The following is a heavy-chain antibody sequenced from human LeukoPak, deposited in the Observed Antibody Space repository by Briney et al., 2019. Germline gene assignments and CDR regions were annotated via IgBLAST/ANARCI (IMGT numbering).Heavy chain of an antibody. CDR1: GGSISSYY. CDR2: IYTSGST. V-gene: IGHV4-4*07. Sequence: SETLSLTCTVSGGSISSYYWSWIRQPAGKGLEWIGRIYTSGSTNYNPSLKSRVTMSVDTSKNQFSLKLSSVTAADTAVYYCARQDSSGYSTSNSDYWGQGTLVTVSS. CDR3: ARQDSSGYSTSNSDY. J-gene: IGHJ4*02. D-gene: IGHD3-22*01.